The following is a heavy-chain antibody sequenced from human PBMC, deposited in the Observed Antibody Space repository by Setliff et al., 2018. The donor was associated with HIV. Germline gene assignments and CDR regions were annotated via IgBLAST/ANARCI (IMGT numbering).Heavy chain of an antibody. V-gene: IGHV3-21*03. CDR3: ARLPRGPWHFDY. CDR1: GFTFSSYS. J-gene: IGHJ4*02. CDR2: ISSSTRYI. Sequence: GGSLRLSCAASGFTFSSYSMNWVRQAPGKGLEWVSCISSSTRYIYYADSVKGRFTISRDNAKNSLYLQMNSLGAEDTAVYYCARLPRGPWHFDYWGQGILVTVSS. D-gene: IGHD3-16*01.